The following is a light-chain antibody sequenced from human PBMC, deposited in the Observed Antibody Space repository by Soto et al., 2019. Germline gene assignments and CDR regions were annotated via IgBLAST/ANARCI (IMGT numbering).Light chain of an antibody. J-gene: IGKJ4*01. V-gene: IGKV1-9*01. CDR2: SAS. Sequence: DIQLTQSPSFLSASVGDTVTITCRASQALSNYLAWYQQKPGKAPDLLIYSASTLHSGVPSRFSGSGSDTEFSLTIRALQPEDFATYYCQQLSRYPLTFGGGTKVDIK. CDR1: QALSNY. CDR3: QQLSRYPLT.